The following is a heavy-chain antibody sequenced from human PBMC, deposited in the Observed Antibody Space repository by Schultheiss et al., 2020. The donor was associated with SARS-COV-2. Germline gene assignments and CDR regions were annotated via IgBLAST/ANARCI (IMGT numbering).Heavy chain of an antibody. D-gene: IGHD1/OR15-1a*01. J-gene: IGHJ5*02. Sequence: GSLRLSCTVSGGSISSYYWSWIRQPPGKGLEWIGYIYYSGSTNYNPSLKTRLTISADTSKNQFSLKLSSVTAADTAVYYCTRHVYTNNPDNWFDPWGQGTLVTVSS. CDR2: IYYSGST. V-gene: IGHV4-59*08. CDR3: TRHVYTNNPDNWFDP. CDR1: GGSISSYY.